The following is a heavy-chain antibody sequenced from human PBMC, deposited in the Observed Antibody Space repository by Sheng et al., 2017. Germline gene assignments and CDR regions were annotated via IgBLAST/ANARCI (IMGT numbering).Heavy chain of an antibody. CDR3: ARPAKLVKRVGGSCYSCAFDI. Sequence: QVQLQQWGAGLLKPSETLSLTCAVYGGSFSGYYWSWIRQPPGKGLEWIGEINHSGSTNYNPSLKSRVTISVDTSKNQFSLKLSSVTAADTAVYYCARPAKLVKRVGGSCYSCAFDIWGQGTMVTVSS. CDR2: INHSGST. J-gene: IGHJ3*02. D-gene: IGHD2-15*01. CDR1: GGSFSGYY. V-gene: IGHV4-34*01.